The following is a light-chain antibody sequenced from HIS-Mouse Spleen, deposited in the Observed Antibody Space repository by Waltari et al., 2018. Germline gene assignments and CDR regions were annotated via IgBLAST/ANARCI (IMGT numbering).Light chain of an antibody. Sequence: NFMLTQPHSVSESPGKTVTISCTGSSGRIASNDVQRYQQRPGRAPPTVIYEDNQRPSGVPDRFSGSIDSSSNSASLTISGLKTEDEADYYCQSYDSSNVVFGGGTKLTVL. CDR3: QSYDSSNVV. J-gene: IGLJ2*01. CDR2: EDN. V-gene: IGLV6-57*02. CDR1: SGRIASND.